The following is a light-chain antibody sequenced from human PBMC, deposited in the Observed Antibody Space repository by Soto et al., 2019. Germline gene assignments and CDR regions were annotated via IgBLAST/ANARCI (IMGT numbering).Light chain of an antibody. V-gene: IGKV1-33*01. Sequence: DIQMTQSPPSLSASIGDRVTITCQASQDIRTCLNWYQQKPGKAPKLLIYDASTLNADVPTRFSGSGSGTELSFTIISLQPEDIAKYYCQQGDNLPYTFGRGTKLAIK. J-gene: IGKJ2*01. CDR1: QDIRTC. CDR3: QQGDNLPYT. CDR2: DAS.